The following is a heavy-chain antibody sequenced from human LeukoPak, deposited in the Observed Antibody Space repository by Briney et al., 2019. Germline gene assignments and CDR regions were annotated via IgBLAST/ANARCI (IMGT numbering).Heavy chain of an antibody. J-gene: IGHJ4*02. CDR3: AIKKSYYDFWSGYSLYYFDY. V-gene: IGHV4-34*08. D-gene: IGHD3-3*01. CDR1: GFTFSSYS. CDR2: INHSGST. Sequence: GSLRLSCAASGFTFSSYSMNWVRQPPGKGLEWIGEINHSGSTNYNPSLKSRVTISVDTSKNQFSLKLSSVTAADTAVYYCAIKKSYYDFWSGYSLYYFDYWGQGTLVTVSS.